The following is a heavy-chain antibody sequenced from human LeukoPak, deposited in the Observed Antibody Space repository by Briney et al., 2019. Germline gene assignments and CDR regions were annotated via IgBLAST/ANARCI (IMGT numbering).Heavy chain of an antibody. CDR1: GDSVSSNSAA. J-gene: IGHJ6*03. CDR2: TYYRSKWYN. Sequence: SQTLSLTCAISGDSVSSNSAAWNWIRQSPSRGLEWLGRTYYRSKWYNDYAVSVKSRITINPDTSKNQFSLQLNSVTPEDTAVYYCARGQLERLGYYYYYYMDVWGKGTTVTISS. V-gene: IGHV6-1*01. CDR3: ARGQLERLGYYYYYYMDV. D-gene: IGHD1-1*01.